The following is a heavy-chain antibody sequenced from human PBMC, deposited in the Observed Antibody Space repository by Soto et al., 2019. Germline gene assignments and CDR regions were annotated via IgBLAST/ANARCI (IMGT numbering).Heavy chain of an antibody. J-gene: IGHJ4*02. Sequence: SETLSLTFTVSGGSITSYYWSWIRQPPGKGLEWIGDIHYSGSTNYNPSLKSRVTISTDTSKNQFSLNLSSVTAADTAVYYCARDPISARPFFDYWGQGTLVTVSS. CDR1: GGSITSYY. CDR2: IHYSGST. D-gene: IGHD6-6*01. CDR3: ARDPISARPFFDY. V-gene: IGHV4-59*01.